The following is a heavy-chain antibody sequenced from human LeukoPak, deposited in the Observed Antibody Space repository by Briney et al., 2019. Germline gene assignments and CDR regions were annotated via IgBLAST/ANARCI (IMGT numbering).Heavy chain of an antibody. V-gene: IGHV4-4*07. J-gene: IGHJ2*01. D-gene: IGHD6-13*01. CDR3: ARVSSSWYQDWYFDL. Sequence: SETLSLTCTVSGGSISSYYWSWIRQPAGKGLEWIGRIYTSGSTNYNPSLKSRVTISVDTSKNQFPLKLSSVTAADTAVYYCARVSSSWYQDWYFDLWGRGTLVTVSS. CDR1: GGSISSYY. CDR2: IYTSGST.